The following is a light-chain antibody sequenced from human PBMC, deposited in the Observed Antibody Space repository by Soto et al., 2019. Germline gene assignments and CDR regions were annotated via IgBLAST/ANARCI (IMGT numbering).Light chain of an antibody. CDR3: QQSYSIPFT. CDR1: ETVSRNY. CDR2: GAT. V-gene: IGKV3-20*01. Sequence: DIVLTQFPGTLSLSPGERATLSCRASETVSRNYIAWYQQNPGQGPRLLIYGATNRAAGIPDRFSGSGSGTDFTLTISRLEPEDFATYYCQQSYSIPFTFGPGTNVDV. J-gene: IGKJ3*01.